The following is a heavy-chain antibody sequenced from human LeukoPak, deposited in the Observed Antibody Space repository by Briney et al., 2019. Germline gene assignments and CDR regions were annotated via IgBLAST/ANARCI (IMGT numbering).Heavy chain of an antibody. CDR2: ISAYKGNT. Sequence: ASVKVSCKASGYAFSSYGISWVRQAPGQGLEWMGWISAYKGNTNYAEKFQGRVTMTTDTSTSTAYMELRSLRSDDTAVYYCARVTMVRGPRTSDYWGQGTLVTVSS. V-gene: IGHV1-18*01. J-gene: IGHJ4*02. CDR1: GYAFSSYG. CDR3: ARVTMVRGPRTSDY. D-gene: IGHD3-10*01.